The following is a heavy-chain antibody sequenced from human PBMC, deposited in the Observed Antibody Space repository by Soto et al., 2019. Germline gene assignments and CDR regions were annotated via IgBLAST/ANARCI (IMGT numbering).Heavy chain of an antibody. Sequence: QVQLVQSGAEVKKPGSSVKVSCKASGGTFSSYAISWVRQAPGQGLEWMGGIIPIFGTANYAQKFQGRVTIXADESTSTAYMELSSXXSXXXXXXXCARDLGGYPYNWFDPWGQGTLVTVSS. V-gene: IGHV1-69*01. D-gene: IGHD3-22*01. CDR3: ARDLGGYPYNWFDP. CDR2: IIPIFGTA. CDR1: GGTFSSYA. J-gene: IGHJ5*02.